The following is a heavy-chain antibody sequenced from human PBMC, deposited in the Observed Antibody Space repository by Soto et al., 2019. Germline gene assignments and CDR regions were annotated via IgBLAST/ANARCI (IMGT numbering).Heavy chain of an antibody. CDR3: ATGRIVVVGSRAYYGMDV. D-gene: IGHD3-22*01. J-gene: IGHJ6*02. V-gene: IGHV1-69*19. Sequence: QLQLAQSGADVKKAGSSVKVSCKASGGTLSNSAFSWVRQAPGQGLEWMGGISPVFGIVNYAQKFQDRVTINADESTSTAYMVLRSLGSEDTAVYFCATGRIVVVGSRAYYGMDVWGQGTTVTV. CDR1: GGTLSNSA. CDR2: ISPVFGIV.